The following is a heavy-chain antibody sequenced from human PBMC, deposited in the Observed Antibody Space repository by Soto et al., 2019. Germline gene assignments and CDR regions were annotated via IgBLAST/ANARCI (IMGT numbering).Heavy chain of an antibody. Sequence: QVQLVESGGGVVQPGRSLRLSCAASGFSFGGYGMHWVRQAPGKGLAWVAVIRYDGSNEYYADSAKGRFTISRDNSKNTLYLQMNSLRAEDTAVYYCARDGVGATTYFGYFDYWGQGTLVTVSS. D-gene: IGHD1-26*01. CDR1: GFSFGGYG. J-gene: IGHJ4*02. V-gene: IGHV3-33*01. CDR2: IRYDGSNE. CDR3: ARDGVGATTYFGYFDY.